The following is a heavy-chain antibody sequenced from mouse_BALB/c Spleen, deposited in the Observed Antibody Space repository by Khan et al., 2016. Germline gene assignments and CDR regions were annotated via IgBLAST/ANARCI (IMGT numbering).Heavy chain of an antibody. V-gene: IGHV9-2-1*01. J-gene: IGHJ4*01. D-gene: IGHD1-1*01. CDR2: INTETGEP. Sequence: QSQLVQSGPELKKPGETVKISCKASGYTFTDYSMHWVKQAPGKGLKWMGWINTETGEPTYADDFKGRFAFSLETSASTAYLEINNLKNEDTATYCCARSTVVARKDYAMDYWDQGTSVTVSS. CDR3: ARSTVVARKDYAMDY. CDR1: GYTFTDYS.